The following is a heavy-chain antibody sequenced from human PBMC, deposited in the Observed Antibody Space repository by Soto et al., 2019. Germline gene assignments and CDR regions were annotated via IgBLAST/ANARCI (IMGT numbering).Heavy chain of an antibody. D-gene: IGHD3-9*01. Sequence: EVQLVESGGGLVQPGGSLRLSCAASGFTLSSYWMSWVRQAPGKGLEWVANIKQDGSEKYYVDSVKGRFTISRDTAKSSLYLQLNSLRAADSAVYFCARLEGLATISYYFDFWGQGALVTVSS. CDR2: IKQDGSEK. J-gene: IGHJ4*02. CDR3: ARLEGLATISYYFDF. CDR1: GFTLSSYW. V-gene: IGHV3-7*02.